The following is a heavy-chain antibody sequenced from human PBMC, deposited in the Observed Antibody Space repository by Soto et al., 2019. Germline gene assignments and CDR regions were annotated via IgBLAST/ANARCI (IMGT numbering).Heavy chain of an antibody. CDR2: IIPIFGTA. Sequence: AVKVSCQVYGGTFSSYGIRWVREAPVQGVDWRGVIIPIFGTANYAQKFQGRVTITADESTSTAYMELSSLRSEDTAVYYCARVGVGATKLYYYYYGMDVCGQGTKVTVS. V-gene: IGHV1-69*13. D-gene: IGHD1-26*01. CDR3: ARVGVGATKLYYYYYGMDV. J-gene: IGHJ6*02. CDR1: GGTFSSYG.